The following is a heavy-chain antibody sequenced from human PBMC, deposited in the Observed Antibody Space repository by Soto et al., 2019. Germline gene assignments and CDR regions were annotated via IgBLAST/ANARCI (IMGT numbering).Heavy chain of an antibody. CDR3: ARGVAARPTYYYCGMDV. CDR2: IIPIFGTA. J-gene: IGHJ6*02. Sequence: QVQLVQSGAEVKKPGSSVKVSCKASGGTFSSYAISWVRQAPGQGLEWMGGIIPIFGTANYAQKFQGRVTITADESTSTAYMELSSLRSEDTPVYYCARGVAARPTYYYCGMDVWGQGTTVTVSS. V-gene: IGHV1-69*01. D-gene: IGHD6-6*01. CDR1: GGTFSSYA.